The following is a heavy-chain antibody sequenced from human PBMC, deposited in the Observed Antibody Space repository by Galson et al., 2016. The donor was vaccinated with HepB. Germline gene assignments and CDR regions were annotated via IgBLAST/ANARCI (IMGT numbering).Heavy chain of an antibody. CDR1: GGSITNYY. V-gene: IGHV4-59*08. CDR3: ARHGGWNPLFQY. J-gene: IGHJ4*02. D-gene: IGHD6-19*01. Sequence: SETLSLTCTVSGGSITNYYWSWVRQPAGKKLEWIGYVWHAGSTSYNPSLNSRVTISVDASKNQFSLKLFSVTAADTAVYFCARHGGWNPLFQYWSQGTLVTVSS. CDR2: VWHAGST.